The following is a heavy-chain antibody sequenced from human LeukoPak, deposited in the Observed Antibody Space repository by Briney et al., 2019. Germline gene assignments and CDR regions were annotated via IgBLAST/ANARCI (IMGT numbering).Heavy chain of an antibody. J-gene: IGHJ4*02. Sequence: SETLSLTCTVSGGSISSDCYYWSWIRQPAGKGLERIGRIYTSGSTNYNPSLKSRVTISLDTSKNQFSLKLSSVTAADTAVYYCANSIDFDYGDYYFDYWGQGALVTISS. D-gene: IGHD4-17*01. CDR3: ANSIDFDYGDYYFDY. CDR2: IYTSGST. CDR1: GGSISSDCYY. V-gene: IGHV4-61*02.